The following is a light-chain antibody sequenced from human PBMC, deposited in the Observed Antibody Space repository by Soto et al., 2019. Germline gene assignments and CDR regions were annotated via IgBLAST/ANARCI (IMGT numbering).Light chain of an antibody. CDR3: QRYDSLPYA. CDR2: GAS. Sequence: DVQLTQSPSSLSASVGDRVTITCQASQDIRYYLNWYQQKPGKAPKLLIHGASNLELGVPSRFSGSQAGTEFTFTISTLRPEDIATYYCQRYDSLPYAFGQGTKVDI. V-gene: IGKV1-33*01. CDR1: QDIRYY. J-gene: IGKJ2*01.